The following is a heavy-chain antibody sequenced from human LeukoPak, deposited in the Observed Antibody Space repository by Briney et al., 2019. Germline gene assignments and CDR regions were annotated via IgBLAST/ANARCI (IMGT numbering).Heavy chain of an antibody. Sequence: GASVKVSCKASGYTFTSYAMHWVRQAPGQRLEWMGWINAGNGNTKYPQKFQGRVTITRDTSASTAYMELSSLRSEDTAVYYCARGMPYDSSGYYLDYWGQGTLVTVSS. J-gene: IGHJ4*02. CDR1: GYTFTSYA. V-gene: IGHV1-3*01. CDR3: ARGMPYDSSGYYLDY. CDR2: INAGNGNT. D-gene: IGHD3-22*01.